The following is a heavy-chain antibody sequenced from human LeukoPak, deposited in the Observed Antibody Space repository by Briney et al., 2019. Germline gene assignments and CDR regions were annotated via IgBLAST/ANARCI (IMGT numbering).Heavy chain of an antibody. J-gene: IGHJ4*02. Sequence: SSETLSLTCTVSGVSIRSYYWSWIRQPPGKGLEWIGHMFAGGSTNQNPSLKSRVTISMDTSKNQFSLKLDSATAADTAVYYCASHYSGTYVNYWGQGILVTVSS. V-gene: IGHV4-59*01. D-gene: IGHD1-26*01. CDR3: ASHYSGTYVNY. CDR2: MFAGGST. CDR1: GVSIRSYY.